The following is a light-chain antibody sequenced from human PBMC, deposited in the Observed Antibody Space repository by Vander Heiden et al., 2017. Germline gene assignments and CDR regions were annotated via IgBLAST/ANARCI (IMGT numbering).Light chain of an antibody. J-gene: IGKJ5*01. CDR1: QSISSW. V-gene: IGKV1-5*01. CDR2: DAS. CDR3: QQDSRPPIT. Sequence: DIQMTQSPSTLSAFVGDRVTITCRASQSISSWLAWYQRKAGKAPNLLIYDASSLGSGVPSRFSGSGSGTEFTPTISSLQPDDFATYYCQQDSRPPITFGQGTRLEIK.